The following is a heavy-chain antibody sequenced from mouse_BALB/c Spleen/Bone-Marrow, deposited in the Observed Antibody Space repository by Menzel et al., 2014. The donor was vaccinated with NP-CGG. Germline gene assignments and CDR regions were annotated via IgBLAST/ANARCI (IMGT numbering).Heavy chain of an antibody. D-gene: IGHD2-3*01. CDR1: RFDFSRYW. CDR2: INPDSSTI. CDR3: SRLGYYGGFAY. J-gene: IGHJ3*01. Sequence: EVQLVESGGGLVQPGGSLKLSCAASRFDFSRYWMSWVRQAPGKGLEWIGEINPDSSTINYTPSLKDKFIISRDNAKNTLYLQMSKVRSEDTALYYCSRLGYYGGFAYWGQGTLVTVSA. V-gene: IGHV4-1*02.